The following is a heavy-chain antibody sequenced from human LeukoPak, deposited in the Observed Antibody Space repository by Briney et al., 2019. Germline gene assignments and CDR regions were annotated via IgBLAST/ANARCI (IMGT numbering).Heavy chain of an antibody. CDR3: AKNQGQRLVPVDY. D-gene: IGHD6-13*01. V-gene: IGHV3-23*01. CDR1: GFTFSNYA. J-gene: IGHJ4*02. CDR2: MSGSGGST. Sequence: TGGSLRLSCAASGFTFSNYAMSWVRQAPGKGLEWVSSMSGSGGSTYYADSVKGRFTISRDNSKNTLYLQMNNLRAEDTALYYCAKNQGQRLVPVDYWGQGTLVTVSS.